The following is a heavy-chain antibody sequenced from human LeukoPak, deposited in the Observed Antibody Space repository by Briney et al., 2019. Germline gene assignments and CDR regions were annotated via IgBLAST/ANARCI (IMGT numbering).Heavy chain of an antibody. Sequence: GGSLRLSCAASAFTFSNYEMHWVRQAPGKGLEWISYISSRGATMYYADSVKGRFTVSRDNAKNSLYLQMKSLRAEDTAAYYCASSILYQPIRLWGQGTLVTVSS. J-gene: IGHJ4*02. CDR1: AFTFSNYE. D-gene: IGHD2-8*01. CDR3: ASSILYQPIRL. V-gene: IGHV3-48*03. CDR2: ISSRGATM.